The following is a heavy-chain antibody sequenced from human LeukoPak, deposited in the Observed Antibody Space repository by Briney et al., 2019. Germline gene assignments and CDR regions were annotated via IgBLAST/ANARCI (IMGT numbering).Heavy chain of an antibody. CDR1: GGSISRYS. J-gene: IGHJ3*02. Sequence: KSSETLSLTCTVSGGSISRYSWSLIRQPAGKRLQPIGRIYTSGSTNYHPSLKSRVTMSVDTSKNQFSLKLSSVTAADTAVYFFFCKQKTAYDILTGYYHKDAFDIWGQGTMVTVSS. CDR2: IYTSGST. D-gene: IGHD3-9*01. CDR3: FCKQKTAYDILTGYYHKDAFDI. V-gene: IGHV4-4*07.